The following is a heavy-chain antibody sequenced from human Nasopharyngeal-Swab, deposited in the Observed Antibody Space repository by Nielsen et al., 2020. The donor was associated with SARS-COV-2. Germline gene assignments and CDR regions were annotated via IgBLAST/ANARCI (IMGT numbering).Heavy chain of an antibody. D-gene: IGHD3-10*01. CDR3: ARERGRGGIWNYYYYYMDV. V-gene: IGHV4-39*07. J-gene: IGHJ6*03. CDR2: IYYSGST. Sequence: ETLSLTCTVSGGSISSGSYYWGWIRQPPGKGLEWIGSIYYSGSTYYNPSLKSRVTISVDTSKNQFSLKLSSVTAADTAVYYCARERGRGGIWNYYYYYMDVWGKGTTVTVSS. CDR1: GGSISSGSYY.